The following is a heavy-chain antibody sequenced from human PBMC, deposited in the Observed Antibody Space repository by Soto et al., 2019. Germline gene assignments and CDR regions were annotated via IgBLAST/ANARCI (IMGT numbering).Heavy chain of an antibody. CDR3: ARDVCSGGSCYSGL. J-gene: IGHJ4*01. D-gene: IGHD2-15*01. Sequence: ASVKVSCKASGYTFTSYAMHWVRQAPGQRLEWMGWINAGNGNTKYSQKFQGRVTITRDTSASTAYMELSSLRSEDTAVYYCARDVCSGGSCYSGLWGHGTLVTVSS. CDR2: INAGNGNT. V-gene: IGHV1-3*01. CDR1: GYTFTSYA.